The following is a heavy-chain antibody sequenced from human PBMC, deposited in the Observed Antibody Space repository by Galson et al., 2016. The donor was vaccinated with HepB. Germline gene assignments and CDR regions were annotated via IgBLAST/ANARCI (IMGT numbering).Heavy chain of an antibody. CDR1: GYSFTSHS. Sequence: SVKVSCKASGYSFTSHSISWVRQAPGQGLEWMGYITTYSGDTYYAPNLQGRVTMTTDTSTRRAYMELRSLRSDDTAVYYCARDRDNYGSGSDYWGQGTLVTVSS. V-gene: IGHV1-18*01. D-gene: IGHD3-10*01. J-gene: IGHJ4*02. CDR3: ARDRDNYGSGSDY. CDR2: ITTYSGDT.